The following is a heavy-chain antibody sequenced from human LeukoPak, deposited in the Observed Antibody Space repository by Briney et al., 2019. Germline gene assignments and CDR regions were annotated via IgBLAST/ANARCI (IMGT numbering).Heavy chain of an antibody. Sequence: GGSLRLPCAASGFTFDDYAMHWVRQAPGKGLEWVSGISWNSGSIGYADSVKGRFTISRDNAKNSLYLQMNSLRAEDTALYYCAKDRWLQPTRGYFDYWGQGTLVTVSS. CDR3: AKDRWLQPTRGYFDY. CDR1: GFTFDDYA. D-gene: IGHD5-24*01. V-gene: IGHV3-9*01. CDR2: ISWNSGSI. J-gene: IGHJ4*02.